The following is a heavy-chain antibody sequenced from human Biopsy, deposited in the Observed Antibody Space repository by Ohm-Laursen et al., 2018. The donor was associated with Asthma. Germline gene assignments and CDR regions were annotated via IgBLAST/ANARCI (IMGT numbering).Heavy chain of an antibody. V-gene: IGHV1-69*06. Sequence: GPSVTPSCTASGGMFGNYAISSVRQAPGLGLEWMGGISPIFGASNYAQRFQGRVTITADISTRTVYMELSGLRFDDTAIYYCARPSHNRDILYYYYHMDVWGQGTKVIVSS. CDR2: ISPIFGAS. CDR1: GGMFGNYA. D-gene: IGHD3-3*02. J-gene: IGHJ6*02. CDR3: ARPSHNRDILYYYYHMDV.